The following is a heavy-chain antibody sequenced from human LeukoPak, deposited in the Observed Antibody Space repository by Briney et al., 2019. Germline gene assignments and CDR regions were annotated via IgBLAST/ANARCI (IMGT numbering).Heavy chain of an antibody. J-gene: IGHJ4*02. CDR3: ARHEPLVVVGYYFDY. Sequence: GESLKISCKGSGYSFTSYWISWVRQMPGKGLEWMGRIDPSDSYTNYSPSFQGHVTISADKSISTAYLQRSSLKASDTAMYYCARHEPLVVVGYYFDYWGQGTLVTVSS. D-gene: IGHD2-15*01. CDR1: GYSFTSYW. CDR2: IDPSDSYT. V-gene: IGHV5-10-1*01.